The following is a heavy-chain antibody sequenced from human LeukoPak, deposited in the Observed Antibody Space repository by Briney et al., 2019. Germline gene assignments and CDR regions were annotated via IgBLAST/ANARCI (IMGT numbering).Heavy chain of an antibody. Sequence: ASVKVSCKASGYTFTGYYMHWVRQAPGQGLEWMGWINPNSGGTNYAQKFQGRVTITADESTSTAYMELSSLRSEDTAVYYCARDRITPLGYFDLWGRGTLVTVSS. D-gene: IGHD3-16*01. V-gene: IGHV1-2*02. CDR2: INPNSGGT. CDR1: GYTFTGYY. CDR3: ARDRITPLGYFDL. J-gene: IGHJ2*01.